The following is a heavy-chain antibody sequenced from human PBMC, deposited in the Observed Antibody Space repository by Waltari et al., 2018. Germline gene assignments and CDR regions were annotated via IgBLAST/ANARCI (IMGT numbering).Heavy chain of an antibody. CDR1: GFPFSGYA. D-gene: IGHD6-19*01. CDR3: ARDIEVVSSYYFDH. CDR2: ISYDGSEI. Sequence: QVQLVESGGNVVLPGTSLRLSCAASGFPFSGYAMHWIRQAPGKGLEGMDVISYDGSEIKSACSVKGRVTISRDNSKNTLYLHMNNLRLDDTAVYYCARDIEVVSSYYFDHWGQGTLVIVSS. V-gene: IGHV3-30*04. J-gene: IGHJ4*02.